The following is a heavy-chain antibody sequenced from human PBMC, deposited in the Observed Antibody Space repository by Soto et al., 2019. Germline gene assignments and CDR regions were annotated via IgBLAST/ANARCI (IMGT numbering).Heavy chain of an antibody. V-gene: IGHV1-18*01. CDR1: GYTFTSYG. Sequence: ASVKVSCKASGYTFTSYGISWVRQAPGQGLEWMGWISAYNGNTNYAQKLQGRVTMTTDTSTSTAYMELRSLRSDDTAVYYCARLVFDEYDIVVVPAAIIPPLFDYWGQGTLVTVSS. J-gene: IGHJ4*02. D-gene: IGHD2-2*01. CDR3: ARLVFDEYDIVVVPAAIIPPLFDY. CDR2: ISAYNGNT.